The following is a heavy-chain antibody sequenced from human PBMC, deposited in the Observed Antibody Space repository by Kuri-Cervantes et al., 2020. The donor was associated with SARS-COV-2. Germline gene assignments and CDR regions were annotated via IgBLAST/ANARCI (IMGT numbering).Heavy chain of an antibody. V-gene: IGHV4-59*01. CDR3: ARASTSFDD. CDR2: VYYDGTT. D-gene: IGHD4-11*01. Sequence: GSLRVSCSVSGGSINSYYWSWIRQAPGKGLEWPGHVYYDGTTNYDPSLKRRASISLATSKGQFFLQLDSVTAADTAVYFCARASTSFDDWGQGTPVTVSS. CDR1: GGSINSYY. J-gene: IGHJ4*02.